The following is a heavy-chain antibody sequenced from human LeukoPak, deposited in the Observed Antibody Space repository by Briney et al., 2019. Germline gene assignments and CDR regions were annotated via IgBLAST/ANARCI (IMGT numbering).Heavy chain of an antibody. V-gene: IGHV3-30-3*01. CDR3: ATSRDFYDSSGYYPYYFDC. D-gene: IGHD3-22*01. CDR1: RFTFSSYA. CDR2: ISYDGSNK. Sequence: GGSLRLSCAASRFTFSSYAMHWVRQAPGKGLEWVAVISYDGSNKYYADSVKGRFTISRDNSKNTLYLQMNSLRAEDTAVYYCATSRDFYDSSGYYPYYFDCWGQGTLVTVSS. J-gene: IGHJ4*02.